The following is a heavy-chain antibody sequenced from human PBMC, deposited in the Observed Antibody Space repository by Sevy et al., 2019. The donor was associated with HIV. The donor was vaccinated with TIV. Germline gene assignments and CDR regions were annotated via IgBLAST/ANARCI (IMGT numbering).Heavy chain of an antibody. Sequence: SETLSLTCTVSGGSISPYYWNWIRQPPGKGLEWIGYMYYSGSTKYNPSFKSRVTISVDTSKNQFSLNLRSVTAADTAVYYCARGGGLTDYGMDVWGQGTTVTVSS. CDR1: GGSISPYY. CDR3: ARGGGLTDYGMDV. J-gene: IGHJ6*02. V-gene: IGHV4-59*01. CDR2: MYYSGST. D-gene: IGHD3-16*01.